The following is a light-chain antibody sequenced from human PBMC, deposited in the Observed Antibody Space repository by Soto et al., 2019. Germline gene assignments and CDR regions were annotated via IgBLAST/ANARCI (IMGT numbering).Light chain of an antibody. J-gene: IGKJ2*01. CDR2: DAS. CDR3: QQYGSSPYT. V-gene: IGKV3D-20*01. Sequence: EIVLTQSPATLSLSPGERATLSCGASQSVSRSYLAWYQQKPGLAPRLLIYDASSRSTGIPDRFSGSGSGTDFTLTISRLEPEDFAEYYCQQYGSSPYTFGQGTKLEIK. CDR1: QSVSRSY.